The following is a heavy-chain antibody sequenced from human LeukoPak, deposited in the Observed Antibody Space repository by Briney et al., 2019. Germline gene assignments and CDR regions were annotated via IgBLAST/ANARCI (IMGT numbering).Heavy chain of an antibody. CDR3: ARDSGGTYSYGYFALDY. V-gene: IGHV3-7*01. J-gene: IGHJ4*02. Sequence: GGSLRLSCATSGFTFSHYWMSWVRQAPGKGLEWVANINLDGSKKYYVDSVKGRFTISRDNAQNSLYLQMNSLRVEDTAVYYCARDSGGTYSYGYFALDYWGQGTLVTVSS. CDR1: GFTFSHYW. CDR2: INLDGSKK. D-gene: IGHD5-18*01.